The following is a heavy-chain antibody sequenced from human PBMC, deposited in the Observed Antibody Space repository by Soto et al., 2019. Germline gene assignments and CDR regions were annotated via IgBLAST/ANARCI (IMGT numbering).Heavy chain of an antibody. V-gene: IGHV3-64D*06. CDR1: GFTFSTYA. Sequence: GGSLRLSCSASGFTFSTYAMHWVRQAPGKGLEYVSSISHNAGSTYYADSVRGRFTISRDNSKNALFLQMISLRPEDTAVYYCVKDRFIDIWGQGTRVTVSS. D-gene: IGHD3-10*01. CDR3: VKDRFIDI. J-gene: IGHJ3*02. CDR2: ISHNAGST.